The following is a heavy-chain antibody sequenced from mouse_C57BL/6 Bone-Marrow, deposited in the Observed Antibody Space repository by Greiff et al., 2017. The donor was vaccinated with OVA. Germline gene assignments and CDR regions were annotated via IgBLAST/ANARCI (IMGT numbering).Heavy chain of an antibody. D-gene: IGHD2-5*01. CDR3: ARDYYSNYSGD. CDR1: GYTFTSYW. J-gene: IGHJ2*01. V-gene: IGHV1-59*01. CDR2: IDPSDSYT. Sequence: QVQLQQPGAELVRPGTSVKLSCKASGYTFTSYWMHWVKQRPGQGLEWIGVIDPSDSYTNYNQKFKGKATLTVDTSSSTAYMQLSSLTSEDSAVYYCARDYYSNYSGDWGQGTTLTVSS.